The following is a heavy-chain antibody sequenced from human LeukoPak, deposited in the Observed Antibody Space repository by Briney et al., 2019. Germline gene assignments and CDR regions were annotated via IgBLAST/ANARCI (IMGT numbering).Heavy chain of an antibody. J-gene: IGHJ4*02. CDR1: GFTFSSYT. Sequence: GGSLRLSCAASGFTFSSYTINWVRQAPGKGLEWVSSIISSGSYIYYADSLKGRFTISRDNAKNSLYLQMNSLTAEDTAVYYCARDFGGYCSSSTCYLGYLDYWGQGTLVTVSS. CDR2: IISSGSYI. V-gene: IGHV3-21*03. D-gene: IGHD2-2*01. CDR3: ARDFGGYCSSSTCYLGYLDY.